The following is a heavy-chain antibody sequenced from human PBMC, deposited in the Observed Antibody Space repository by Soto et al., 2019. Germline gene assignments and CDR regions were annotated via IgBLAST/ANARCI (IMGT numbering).Heavy chain of an antibody. CDR3: AADPGLRGLFDY. D-gene: IGHD2-15*01. CDR2: IVVGSGNT. V-gene: IGHV1-58*02. J-gene: IGHJ4*02. CDR1: GFAFTSSA. Sequence: ASVKVSCKASGFAFTSSAMQWVRQARGQRLEWIGWIVVGSGNTNYAQKFQERVTITRDMSTSTAYMELSSLRSEDTAVYYCAADPGLRGLFDYWGQGTLVTVSS.